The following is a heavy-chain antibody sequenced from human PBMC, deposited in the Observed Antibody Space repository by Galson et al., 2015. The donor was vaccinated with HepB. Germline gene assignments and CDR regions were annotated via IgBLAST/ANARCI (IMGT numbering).Heavy chain of an antibody. J-gene: IGHJ3*02. CDR1: GFTFSSSA. D-gene: IGHD1-14*01. Sequence: SVKVSCKASGFTFSSSAIQWVRQARGQRLEWIGWIIVGSGITNYAQKFQDRITITRDVSTSTAYMELSSLRPEDTAVYYCAADVANRGWDAFDIWGQGTMVTVSS. CDR2: IIVGSGIT. V-gene: IGHV1-58*02. CDR3: AADVANRGWDAFDI.